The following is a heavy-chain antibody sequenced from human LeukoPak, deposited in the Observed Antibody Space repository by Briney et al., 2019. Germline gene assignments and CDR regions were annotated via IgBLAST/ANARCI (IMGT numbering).Heavy chain of an antibody. CDR3: ARGDGMITFGGVILYD. J-gene: IGHJ4*02. CDR1: GGSISSGDYY. D-gene: IGHD3-16*02. Sequence: SQTLSLSGTVSGGSISSGDYYWSSIRQPPGKGLEWVGYIYYSGSTYYNPSLKSRVTISVDTSKNQCSLKLSSVTAADTAVYYCARGDGMITFGGVILYDWGQGTLVTVSS. V-gene: IGHV4-30-4*01. CDR2: IYYSGST.